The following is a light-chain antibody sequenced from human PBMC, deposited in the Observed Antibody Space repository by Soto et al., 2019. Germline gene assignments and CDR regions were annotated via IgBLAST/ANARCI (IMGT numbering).Light chain of an antibody. CDR1: SSNIGRST. CDR3: AAWDDRLNAMV. Sequence: QPVLTQPPSASGTPGQRVTISCSGSSSNIGRSTVNWYQHLPGTAPKLLIYSTNQRPSGVPDRFSGSKSGTSASLAISGLHSEDEADYYCAAWDDRLNAMVFGGGTKVTVL. J-gene: IGLJ2*01. V-gene: IGLV1-44*01. CDR2: STN.